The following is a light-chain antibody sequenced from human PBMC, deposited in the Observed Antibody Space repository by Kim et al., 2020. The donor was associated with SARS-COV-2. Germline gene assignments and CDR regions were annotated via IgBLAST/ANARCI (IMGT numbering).Light chain of an antibody. CDR1: QGISNY. J-gene: IGKJ4*01. CDR2: AAS. Sequence: DIQMTQSPSSLSASVGDRDTITCRARQGISNYLAWYQQKPGKVPKLLIYAASTLQSGVPSRFSGSGSGTDFTLTISSLQPEDVANYYCQKYNSAPPFGGGTKVDIK. V-gene: IGKV1-27*01. CDR3: QKYNSAPP.